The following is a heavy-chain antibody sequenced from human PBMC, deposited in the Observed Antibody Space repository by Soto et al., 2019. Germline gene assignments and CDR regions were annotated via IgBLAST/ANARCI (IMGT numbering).Heavy chain of an antibody. J-gene: IGHJ3*02. V-gene: IGHV3-74*01. CDR1: GFTFNTFW. D-gene: IGHD2-2*01. Sequence: GGALRLSCAASGFTFNTFWMHWVRQAPGKGLVWVSRINSDGTTTSYAGSVKGRFTISRDNARNSLYLQMNSLKTEDTAVYYCTTVPRPSLLGDAFNIWRQGKMDPVSS. CDR2: INSDGTTT. CDR3: TTVPRPSLLGDAFNI.